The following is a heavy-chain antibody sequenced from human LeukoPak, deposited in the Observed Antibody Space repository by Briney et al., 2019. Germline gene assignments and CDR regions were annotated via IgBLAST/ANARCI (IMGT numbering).Heavy chain of an antibody. CDR2: IYPSTGAT. V-gene: IGHV1-2*02. CDR1: GYAFIGYY. Sequence: ASVKVSCKASGYAFIGYYMHWVRQAPGQGREWRGGIYPSTGATKSAQNFQGRITMTRDTSINTVYMGLSRLTSDDTAIYYCARRPPYYGSGTSNWFDPWGQGTLVIVSS. J-gene: IGHJ5*02. D-gene: IGHD3-10*01. CDR3: ARRPPYYGSGTSNWFDP.